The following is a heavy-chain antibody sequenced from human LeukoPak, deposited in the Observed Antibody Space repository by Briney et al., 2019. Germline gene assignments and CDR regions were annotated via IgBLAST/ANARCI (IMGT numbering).Heavy chain of an antibody. J-gene: IGHJ4*02. CDR1: GGSISSSSYY. V-gene: IGHV4-39*07. D-gene: IGHD3-10*01. CDR2: IYYSGST. CDR3: ARDLQLWFGESYYFDY. Sequence: SETLSLTRTVSGGSISSSSYYWGWIRQPPGKGLEWIGSIYYSGSTYYNPSLKSRVTISVDTSKNQFSLKLSSVTAADTAVYYCARDLQLWFGESYYFDYWGQGTLVTVSS.